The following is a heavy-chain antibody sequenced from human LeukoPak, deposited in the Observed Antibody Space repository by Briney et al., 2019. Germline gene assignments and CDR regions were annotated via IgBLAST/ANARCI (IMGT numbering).Heavy chain of an antibody. CDR2: IYTSGST. V-gene: IGHV4-59*10. CDR3: ARAPAYDYDSAGYFDY. D-gene: IGHD3-22*01. CDR1: GGSFSGYY. Sequence: SETLSLTCAVYGGSFSGYYWSWIRQPPGKGLEWVGRIYTSGSTHYNPSLKSRVTISVDTSKNQFSLRLSSVTAADTAVYYCARAPAYDYDSAGYFDYWGQGILVSVSS. J-gene: IGHJ4*02.